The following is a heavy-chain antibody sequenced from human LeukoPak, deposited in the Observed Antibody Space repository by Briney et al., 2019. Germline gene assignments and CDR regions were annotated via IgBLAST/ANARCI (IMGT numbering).Heavy chain of an antibody. CDR1: AFTFSNYN. D-gene: IGHD3-22*01. CDR3: ARDHGNYYDSSGSVY. Sequence: GGSLRLSCEASAFTFSNYNMYWVRQAPGKGLEWVANIKQDGSEKYYVDSVKGRFTISRDNAKNSLYLQMNSLRAEDTAVYYCARDHGNYYDSSGSVYWGQGTLVTVSS. V-gene: IGHV3-7*01. CDR2: IKQDGSEK. J-gene: IGHJ4*02.